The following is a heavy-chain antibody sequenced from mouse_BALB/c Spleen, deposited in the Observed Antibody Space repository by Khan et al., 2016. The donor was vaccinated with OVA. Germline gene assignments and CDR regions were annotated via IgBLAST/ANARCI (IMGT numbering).Heavy chain of an antibody. J-gene: IGHJ1*01. Sequence: VQLQQSGPELEKPGASVKISCKASGYSFTGYNMNWVKQSNGKSLEWIRNIDPYYGGISYNQKFKGKATLTVDKSSSTAYMQLKSLTSEDSAVYYCARSTWYFDVWGAGTTVTVSS. CDR1: GYSFTGYN. CDR2: IDPYYGGI. CDR3: ARSTWYFDV. V-gene: IGHV1-39*01.